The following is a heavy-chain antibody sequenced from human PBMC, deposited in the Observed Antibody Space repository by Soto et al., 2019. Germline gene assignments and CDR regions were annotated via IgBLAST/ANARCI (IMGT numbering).Heavy chain of an antibody. J-gene: IGHJ3*02. CDR3: ASQRDLTYYYDSSGYQDAFDI. V-gene: IGHV1-69*13. D-gene: IGHD3-22*01. Sequence: ASVKVSCKASGGTFSSYAISWVRQAPGQGLEWMGGIIPIFGTANYAQKFQGRVTITADESTSTAYMELSSLRSEDTAVYYCASQRDLTYYYDSSGYQDAFDIWGQGTMVTVSS. CDR2: IIPIFGTA. CDR1: GGTFSSYA.